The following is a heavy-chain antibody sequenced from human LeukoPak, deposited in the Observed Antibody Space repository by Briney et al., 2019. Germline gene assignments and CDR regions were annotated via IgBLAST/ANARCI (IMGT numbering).Heavy chain of an antibody. CDR3: ARAFSGSGSYYSEMLYYYYYMDV. D-gene: IGHD3-10*01. CDR1: GGPISNYY. J-gene: IGHJ6*03. CDR2: IYYSGNT. V-gene: IGHV4-59*01. Sequence: SETLSLTCTVSGGPISNYYWSWIRQPPGKGLEWIGYIYYSGNTKYNPSLKSRVTISVDTSKNQISLKLNSVTAADTAVYYCARAFSGSGSYYSEMLYYYYYMDVWGKGTTVTISS.